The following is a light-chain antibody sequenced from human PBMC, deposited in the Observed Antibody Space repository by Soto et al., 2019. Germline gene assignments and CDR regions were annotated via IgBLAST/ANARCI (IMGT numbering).Light chain of an antibody. CDR2: DAS. J-gene: IGKJ1*01. Sequence: DIQMTQSPSTLSASLGDRVTITCRASQSISNWLAWYQQKPGKAPKLLIYDASSLESGVPSRFRGSGSGTDFTLTISSLQPDDFATYYCQHYKTLWTFGQGTKVDI. V-gene: IGKV1-5*01. CDR1: QSISNW. CDR3: QHYKTLWT.